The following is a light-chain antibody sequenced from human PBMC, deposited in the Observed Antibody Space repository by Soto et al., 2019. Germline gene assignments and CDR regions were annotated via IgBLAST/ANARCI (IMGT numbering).Light chain of an antibody. J-gene: IGKJ5*01. CDR3: QQRFKWHVT. CDR2: DAS. CDR1: QSINTS. Sequence: EIVMPQCPATVCVSPRERAALSCRARQSINTSXALYHQKPGQAPRLLIYDASNSANGSPASFSGSGSGTDFTRTISSRDPEDCDCYYWQQRFKWHVTFGQGTRLEI. V-gene: IGKV3D-11*02.